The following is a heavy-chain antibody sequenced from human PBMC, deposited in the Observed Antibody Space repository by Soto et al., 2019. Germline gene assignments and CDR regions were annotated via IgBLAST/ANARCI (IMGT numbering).Heavy chain of an antibody. J-gene: IGHJ5*02. Sequence: GGSLRLSCAASGFTSSNAWMSWVRQAPGTGLEWVGRIKSKTDGGTTDYADSVKGRFTSSRDNAKNTLYLQKNSLRAEDTAVYYCARVSTSSWYGWFDPWGQGTLVTVSS. V-gene: IGHV3-15*05. CDR3: ARVSTSSWYGWFDP. CDR1: GFTSSNAW. D-gene: IGHD6-13*01. CDR2: IKSKTDGGTT.